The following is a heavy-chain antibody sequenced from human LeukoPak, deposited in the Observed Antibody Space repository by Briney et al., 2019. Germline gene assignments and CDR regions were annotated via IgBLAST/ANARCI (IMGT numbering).Heavy chain of an antibody. CDR1: GGSISSSSYY. V-gene: IGHV4-39*01. CDR2: IYYSGST. D-gene: IGHD6-19*01. CDR3: SRGYSSGWHTSLDY. Sequence: SETLSLTCTVSGGSISSSSYYWGWIRQPPGKGLEWIGSIYYSGSTYYNPSLKSRVTISVDTSKNQFSLKLSSVTAANTAVYYCSRGYSSGWHTSLDYWGQGTLVTVSS. J-gene: IGHJ4*02.